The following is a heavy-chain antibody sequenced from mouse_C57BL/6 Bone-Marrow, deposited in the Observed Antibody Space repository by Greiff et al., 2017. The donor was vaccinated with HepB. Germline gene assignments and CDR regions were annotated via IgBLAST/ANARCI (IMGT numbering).Heavy chain of an antibody. Sequence: VKLQESGPGLVQPSQSLSITCTVSGFSLTSYGVHWVRQSPGKGLEWLGVIWSGGSTDYNAAFISRLSISKDNSKSQVFFKMNSLQADDTAIYYCAREESSGYWFAYWGQGTLVTVSA. V-gene: IGHV2-2*01. D-gene: IGHD3-2*02. CDR3: AREESSGYWFAY. CDR1: GFSLTSYG. CDR2: IWSGGST. J-gene: IGHJ3*01.